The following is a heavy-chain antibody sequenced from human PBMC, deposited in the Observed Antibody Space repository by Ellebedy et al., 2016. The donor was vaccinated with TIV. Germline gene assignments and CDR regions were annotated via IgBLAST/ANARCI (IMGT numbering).Heavy chain of an antibody. Sequence: GESLKISCAASGFSFRNYWMGWVRQAPGKGLAWVANIHQDGSQKYYVDSAEGRFTISRDNAKNSLYLEMRSLRVEDTAMYYCARRGSYGDYAVQVNNWFGVWGQGIPVTVSP. V-gene: IGHV3-7*01. CDR1: GFSFRNYW. J-gene: IGHJ5*02. CDR3: ARRGSYGDYAVQVNNWFGV. D-gene: IGHD4-17*01. CDR2: IHQDGSQK.